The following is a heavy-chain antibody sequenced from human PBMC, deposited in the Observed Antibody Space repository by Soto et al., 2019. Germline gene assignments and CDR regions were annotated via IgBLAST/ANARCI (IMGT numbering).Heavy chain of an antibody. Sequence: QGTLKESGPTLVKPTQTLTLTCSFSGFSLSTSGVGVGWIRQSPGKALEWLALIYWSGDEHYRPSLKSRLSIFKDTSKDHVVLIMTDLDPVDTAAYDCARGLAPLPVFAFDIWGQGTMVTVSS. J-gene: IGHJ3*02. CDR1: GFSLSTSGVG. V-gene: IGHV2-5*01. D-gene: IGHD6-6*01. CDR2: IYWSGDE. CDR3: ARGLAPLPVFAFDI.